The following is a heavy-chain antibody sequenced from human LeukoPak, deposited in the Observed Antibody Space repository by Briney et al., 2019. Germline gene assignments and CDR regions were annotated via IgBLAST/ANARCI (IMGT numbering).Heavy chain of an antibody. CDR3: AKLHIVVVTAMHNWYFDL. CDR1: GFSFSDYT. V-gene: IGHV3-21*04. CDR2: ISPGARYI. J-gene: IGHJ2*01. Sequence: GGSLRLSCAASGFSFSDYTMDWVRQAPGKGLEWVSSISPGARYIKYSDSVKGRFTISRDDAKSSLYLQMNSLRVDDTAVYYCAKLHIVVVTAMHNWYFDLWGRGTLVTVSS. D-gene: IGHD2-21*02.